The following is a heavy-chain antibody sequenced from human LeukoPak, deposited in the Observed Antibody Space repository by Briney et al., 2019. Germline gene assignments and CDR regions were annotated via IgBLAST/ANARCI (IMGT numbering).Heavy chain of an antibody. CDR2: INSDGSTT. V-gene: IGHV3-74*01. J-gene: IGHJ4*02. Sequence: GGSLRLSCAASGFTFSSHWMHWVRQAPGKGLLWVSRINSDGSTTSYADSVKGRFTISRDNAKNTLYLQMNSLRAEDTAIYYCAKDDDSGSYSDCWGQGTLVPVSS. D-gene: IGHD1-26*01. CDR3: AKDDDSGSYSDC. CDR1: GFTFSSHW.